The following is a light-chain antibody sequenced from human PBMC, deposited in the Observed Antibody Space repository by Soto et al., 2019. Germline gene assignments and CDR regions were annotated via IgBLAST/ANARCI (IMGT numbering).Light chain of an antibody. CDR2: GAS. CDR3: QHLNSYPLT. V-gene: IGKV1-9*01. J-gene: IGKJ3*01. CDR1: QGISSY. Sequence: DIQLTPSPSFLSASVGDRVTITCRASQGISSYLAWYQQKPGKAPKLLIYGASTLQSGVPSRFSGSGSGTEFTLTISSLQPEDFATYFCQHLNSYPLTFGPGTEVDVK.